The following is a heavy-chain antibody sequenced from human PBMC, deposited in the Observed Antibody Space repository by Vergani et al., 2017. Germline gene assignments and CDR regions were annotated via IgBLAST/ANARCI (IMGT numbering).Heavy chain of an antibody. CDR1: GFTFSSYA. CDR3: AKDRVAAADTFDY. CDR2: ISGSGGST. V-gene: IGHV3-23*04. Sequence: VQLVESGGGVVQPGRSLRLSCAASGFTFSSYAMSWVRQAPGKGLEWVSAISGSGGSTYYADSVKGRFTISRDNAKNTLYLQMNSLRAEDTAVYYCAKDRVAAADTFDYWGQGTLGTVSS. D-gene: IGHD6-13*01. J-gene: IGHJ4*02.